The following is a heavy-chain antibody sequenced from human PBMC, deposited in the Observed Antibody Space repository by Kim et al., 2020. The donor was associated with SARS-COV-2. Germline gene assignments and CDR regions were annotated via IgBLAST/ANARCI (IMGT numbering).Heavy chain of an antibody. V-gene: IGHV3-30*04. J-gene: IGHJ4*02. CDR1: GFTFSTYA. CDR2: IRNDGSTK. D-gene: IGHD5-18*01. Sequence: GGSLRLSCAASGFTFSTYAMHWVRQAPGKGLEWVADIRNDGSTKYYADSVKGRFTISRDNSKNTLYLQMNSLRAEDTAVYYCAMGDTAMGDLVDDWGQGALVTVSS. CDR3: AMGDTAMGDLVDD.